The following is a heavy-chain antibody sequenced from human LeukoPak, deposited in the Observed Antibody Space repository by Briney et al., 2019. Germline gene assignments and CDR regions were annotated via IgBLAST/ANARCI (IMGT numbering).Heavy chain of an antibody. J-gene: IGHJ4*02. CDR2: MNPNSGNT. CDR1: GGTFSSYA. CDR3: ARSVGGATDY. V-gene: IGHV1-8*03. D-gene: IGHD1-26*01. Sequence: ASVKVSCKASGGTFSSYAISWVRQATGQGLEWMGWMNPNSGNTGYAQKFQGRVTITRNTSISTAYMELSSLRSEDTAVYYCARSVGGATDYWGQGTLVTVSS.